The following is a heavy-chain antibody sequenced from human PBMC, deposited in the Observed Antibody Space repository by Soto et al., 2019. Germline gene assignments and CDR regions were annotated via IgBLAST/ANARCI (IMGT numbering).Heavy chain of an antibody. J-gene: IGHJ5*02. CDR3: AGMPYTSGLRFDP. Sequence: LSLPCTVTGDSISSRSYCWGWIRQPPGEALQWIGFIYQSGVTSYNPSLASRVSISLDRSNNQCSLKLKSVTAADTAVYFCAGMPYTSGLRFDPWGPGTLVTVSS. CDR1: GDSISSRSYC. CDR2: IYQSGVT. D-gene: IGHD6-19*01. V-gene: IGHV4-30-2*01.